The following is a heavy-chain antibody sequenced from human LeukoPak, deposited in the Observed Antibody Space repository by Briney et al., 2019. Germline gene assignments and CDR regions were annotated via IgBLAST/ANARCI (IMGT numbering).Heavy chain of an antibody. Sequence: PGGSLRLSCAASGFTVSSNYMSWVRQAPGKGLEWVSVVYNDGSTYYADSVKGRFTISRDNSKNTLYLQMNSLRAEDTAMYFCARGSSTVSAGYYWGQGTLVTVPS. J-gene: IGHJ4*02. CDR3: ARGSSTVSAGYY. D-gene: IGHD6-19*01. CDR1: GFTVSSNY. V-gene: IGHV3-53*01. CDR2: VYNDGST.